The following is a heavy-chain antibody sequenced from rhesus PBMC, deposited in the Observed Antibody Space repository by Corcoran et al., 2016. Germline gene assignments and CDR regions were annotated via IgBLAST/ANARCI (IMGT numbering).Heavy chain of an antibody. J-gene: IGHJ2*01. Sequence: QVQLQESGPAVVKHSETLSLTCAVSGGSISSSNWWSWIRPSPGKGLEWIGGNYGRGGHTTHPPPLKTHVSVSKDTSKTQFSLKLSSVTAADTAVYYCASRAPNWGSYGYFDLWGPGTPITISS. V-gene: IGHV4-93*01. CDR3: ASRAPNWGSYGYFDL. D-gene: IGHD7-45*01. CDR2: NYGRGGHT. CDR1: GGSISSSNW.